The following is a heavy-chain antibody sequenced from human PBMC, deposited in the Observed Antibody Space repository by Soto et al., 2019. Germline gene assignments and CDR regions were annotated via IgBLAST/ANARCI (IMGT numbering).Heavy chain of an antibody. V-gene: IGHV3-9*01. J-gene: IGHJ6*02. Sequence: EVRLVESGGGLVQPGRSLRLSCAASGFTFDDYAFHWVRQVPGKGLEWVSGINWKGSNIGYADSVKGRFTISRDNAKNSLYLQMNSLRAEDTAVYYCARNSDNYYPDGLDVWCQGTTVTVS. CDR2: INWKGSNI. CDR1: GFTFDDYA. CDR3: ARNSDNYYPDGLDV. D-gene: IGHD1-26*01.